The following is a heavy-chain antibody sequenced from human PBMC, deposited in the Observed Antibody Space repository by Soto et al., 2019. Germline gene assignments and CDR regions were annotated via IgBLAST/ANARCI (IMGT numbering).Heavy chain of an antibody. J-gene: IGHJ4*02. Sequence: QVQLVQSGAEVKKPGASVKVSCKVSGYTLTELSMHWVRQAPGKGLEWMGGFDPEDGETIYAQKFQGRVTMTEDTSTDTAXXEXSXPRSEDTAVYYCATAPPAGGGHAYYYDSSGYYPFGYWGQGTLVTVSS. D-gene: IGHD3-22*01. CDR1: GYTLTELS. V-gene: IGHV1-24*01. CDR3: ATAPPAGGGHAYYYDSSGYYPFGY. CDR2: FDPEDGET.